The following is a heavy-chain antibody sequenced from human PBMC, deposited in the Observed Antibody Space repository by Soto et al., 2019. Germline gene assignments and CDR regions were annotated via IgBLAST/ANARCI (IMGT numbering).Heavy chain of an antibody. D-gene: IGHD5-12*01. CDR1: GYTFTAYT. J-gene: IGHJ4*02. CDR2: INAANGAT. CDR3: ARVSFETSGFADY. V-gene: IGHV1-3*01. Sequence: QVQFVQSGAEVKKPGASVKVSCKASGYTFTAYTIHWVRQAPGQSLEWMGWINAANGATKYSEKFQGRVTITRDTSASTAYMDLSSLSSKATAVYFCARVSFETSGFADYWGQGTLVTVSS.